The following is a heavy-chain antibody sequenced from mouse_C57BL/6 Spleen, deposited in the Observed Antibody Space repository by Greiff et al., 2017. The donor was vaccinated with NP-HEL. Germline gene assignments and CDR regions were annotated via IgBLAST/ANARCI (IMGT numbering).Heavy chain of an antibody. Sequence: QVQLQHPGAELVKPGASVKLSCKASGYTFTSYWMQWVKQRPGQGLEWIGEIDPSDSYTNYNQKFKGKATLTVDTSSSTAYMQLSSLTSEDSAVYYCARKSAMDYWGQGTSVTVSS. J-gene: IGHJ4*01. V-gene: IGHV1-50*01. CDR3: ARKSAMDY. CDR2: IDPSDSYT. CDR1: GYTFTSYW.